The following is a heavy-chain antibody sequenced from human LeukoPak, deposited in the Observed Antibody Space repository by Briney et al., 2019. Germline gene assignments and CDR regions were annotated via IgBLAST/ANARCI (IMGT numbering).Heavy chain of an antibody. CDR2: IKEDGSEK. V-gene: IGHV3-7*03. CDR3: ASSHPLGSNNDYYTPFDY. Sequence: GGSLRLSCAASGFTFSNYWMSWVRQAPGKGLEWVANIKEDGSEKHYVDSVKGRFTISRDNAKNSLYLQMNSLRVEDTAVYYCASSHPLGSNNDYYTPFDYWGQGTLVTVSS. D-gene: IGHD3-3*01. CDR1: GFTFSNYW. J-gene: IGHJ4*02.